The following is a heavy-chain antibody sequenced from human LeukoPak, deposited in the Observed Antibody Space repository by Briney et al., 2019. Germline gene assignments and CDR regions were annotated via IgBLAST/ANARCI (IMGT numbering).Heavy chain of an antibody. V-gene: IGHV3-48*01. CDR2: ISSRSDTI. CDR1: GFIFSSYS. J-gene: IGHJ4*02. D-gene: IGHD2-15*01. CDR3: ARPHCSGATCYSRYFDD. Sequence: GGSLRLSCAASGFIFSSYSMTWVRQAPGKGLEWVSYISSRSDTIYYADSVKGRFIISRDNAKNSLYLQMNSLRAEDTAVYYCARPHCSGATCYSRYFDDWGQATLVTVSS.